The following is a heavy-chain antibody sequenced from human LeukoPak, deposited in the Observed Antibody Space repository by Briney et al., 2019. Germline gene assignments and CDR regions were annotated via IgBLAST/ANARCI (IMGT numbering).Heavy chain of an antibody. V-gene: IGHV4-59*01. Sequence: SETLSLTCTVSGGSISSYYWSWIRQPPGKGLEWIGYIYYSGSTNYNPSLKSRVTISVDTSKNQFSLKLSSVTAADTAVYYCARFDDYGDYAHAFDIWGQGTMVTVSS. D-gene: IGHD4-17*01. CDR3: ARFDDYGDYAHAFDI. CDR2: IYYSGST. J-gene: IGHJ3*02. CDR1: GGSISSYY.